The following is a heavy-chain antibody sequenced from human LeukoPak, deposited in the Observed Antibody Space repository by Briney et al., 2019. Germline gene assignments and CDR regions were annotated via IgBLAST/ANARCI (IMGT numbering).Heavy chain of an antibody. CDR3: ARRIDSSNFDY. CDR1: GYIFNDYW. D-gene: IGHD6-13*01. J-gene: IGHJ4*02. CDR2: ISPRDSDT. V-gene: IGHV5-51*01. Sequence: GESLKISCKASGYIFNDYWIGWVRQMPGKGLEWMGIISPRDSDTRYSPSFQGQVTISADKSSNTAYLQWSSLKASDTAMYYCARRIDSSNFDYWGQGTLVTVSS.